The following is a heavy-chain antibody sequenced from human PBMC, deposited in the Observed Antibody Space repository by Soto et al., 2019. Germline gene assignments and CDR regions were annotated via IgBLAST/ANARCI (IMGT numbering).Heavy chain of an antibody. Sequence: QVQLQESGPGLVKPSGTLSLTCAVSGGSISSSNWWSWVRQPPGKGLEWIGEIYHSGSTNYHPSLNSRVTISVDKSKNQFSLKLSSVTAADTAVYYCARLRFGELSYPYFDYWGQGTLVTVSS. CDR2: IYHSGST. D-gene: IGHD3-10*01. J-gene: IGHJ4*02. V-gene: IGHV4-4*02. CDR1: GGSISSSNW. CDR3: ARLRFGELSYPYFDY.